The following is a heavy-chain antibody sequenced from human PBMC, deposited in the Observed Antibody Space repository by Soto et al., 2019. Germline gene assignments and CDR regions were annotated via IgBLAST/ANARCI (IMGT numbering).Heavy chain of an antibody. CDR3: AKDCDHADGPYDYIWGSYRCHVQH. Sequence: GGSLRLSCAASGFTFSSYAMSWVRQAPGKGLEWVSAISGSGGSTYYADSVKGRFTISRDNSKNTLYLQMNSLRAEDTAVYYCAKDCDHADGPYDYIWGSYRCHVQHWGQGTLVTVSS. CDR2: ISGSGGST. J-gene: IGHJ1*01. CDR1: GFTFSSYA. V-gene: IGHV3-23*01. D-gene: IGHD3-16*02.